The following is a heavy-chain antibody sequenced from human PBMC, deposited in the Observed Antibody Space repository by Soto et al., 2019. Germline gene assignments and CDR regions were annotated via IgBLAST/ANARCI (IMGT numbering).Heavy chain of an antibody. D-gene: IGHD6-13*01. CDR2: IYYTGST. CDR3: ARLGGGYTSSLGKSWFDP. V-gene: IGHV4-59*08. CDR1: GGSISNYY. J-gene: IGHJ5*02. Sequence: SETLSLTCTVSGGSISNYYGSWVRQPPGKGLEWIGYIYYTGSTNYNPSLRGRATISVDTSKTQFSLKLNSVTAADTAVYYCARLGGGYTSSLGKSWFDPWGQGTPVTVSS.